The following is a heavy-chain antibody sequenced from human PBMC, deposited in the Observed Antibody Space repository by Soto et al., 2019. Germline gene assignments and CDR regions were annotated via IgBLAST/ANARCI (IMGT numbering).Heavy chain of an antibody. J-gene: IGHJ1*01. Sequence: GGSLRLSCEAPGFTFSSYWMHWVRQAPGKGLVWVSRINSDGSSTSYADSGKGRFTISRDNSKHTLYLQMRSLRDEDTAVYYCGVGSFYASGELQHWGQGTLVTVSS. CDR1: GFTFSSYW. CDR3: GVGSFYASGELQH. V-gene: IGHV3-74*01. CDR2: INSDGSST. D-gene: IGHD2-2*01.